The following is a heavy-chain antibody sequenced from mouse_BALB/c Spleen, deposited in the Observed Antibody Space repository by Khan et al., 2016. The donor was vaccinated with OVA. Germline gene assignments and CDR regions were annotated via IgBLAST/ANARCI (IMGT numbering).Heavy chain of an antibody. V-gene: IGHV1S41*01. CDR2: IGPGSGST. CDR3: ARSNYYGSSLYAMDY. J-gene: IGHJ4*01. CDR1: GYTFTSYW. D-gene: IGHD1-1*01. Sequence: DLVKPGASVKLSCKASGYTFTSYWINWIKQRPGQGLEWIGRIGPGSGSTSYNEMFTGKATLTVDTTSSTAYIQLSSLSSEDSAVYFCARSNYYGSSLYAMDYWGQGTSVTVS.